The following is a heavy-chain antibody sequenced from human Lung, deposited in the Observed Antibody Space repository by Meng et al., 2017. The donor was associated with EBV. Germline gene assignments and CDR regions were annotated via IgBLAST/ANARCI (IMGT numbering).Heavy chain of an antibody. J-gene: IGHJ5*02. Sequence: QLALEELRAGPVRPLQTRSLPSPAFGVSVRSVDSYWWWISQHPGKGVEWMVYIYYSGGTYYNPSLNSLVTISVDTSKNQFSLKLSSVATADTAVYYCARVVAGRYYWFDPWGQGTLVTVSS. CDR2: IYYSGGT. D-gene: IGHD6-6*01. CDR3: ARVVAGRYYWFDP. CDR1: GVSVRSVDSY. V-gene: IGHV4-31*01.